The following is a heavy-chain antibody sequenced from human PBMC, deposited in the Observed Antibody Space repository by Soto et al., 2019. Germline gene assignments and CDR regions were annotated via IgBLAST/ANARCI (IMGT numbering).Heavy chain of an antibody. CDR1: GFTLSNAL. CDR3: TTDSYITVTPVRLDY. J-gene: IGHJ4*01. Sequence: LILSCAASGFTLSNALINWVRQAPGKGLEWVGRVKSKTHGGTTDFAASVKGRFAISRDDSISMAFMRMNSLKIEDTAVYYCTTDSYITVTPVRLDYWGHGTLVTVSS. D-gene: IGHD4-4*01. V-gene: IGHV3-15*07. CDR2: VKSKTHGGTT.